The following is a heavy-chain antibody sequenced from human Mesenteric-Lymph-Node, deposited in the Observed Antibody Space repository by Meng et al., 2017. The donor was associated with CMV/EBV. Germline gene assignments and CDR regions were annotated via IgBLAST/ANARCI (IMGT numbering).Heavy chain of an antibody. V-gene: IGHV3-30*04. J-gene: IGHJ6*02. CDR3: AREYSSSESDGYYYYYGMDV. CDR1: GFTFSSYA. CDR2: ISSDGSNG. Sequence: GESLKISCAASGFTFSSYAMHWVRQAPGKGLEWVAVISSDGSNGYYADSVKGRFTISRDNAKNSLYLQMNSLRAEDTAVYYCAREYSSSESDGYYYYYGMDVWGQGTTVTVSS. D-gene: IGHD6-6*01.